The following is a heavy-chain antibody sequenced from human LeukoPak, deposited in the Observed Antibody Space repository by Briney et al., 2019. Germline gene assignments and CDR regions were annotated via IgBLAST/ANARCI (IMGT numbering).Heavy chain of an antibody. V-gene: IGHV3-33*06. CDR1: GFTFSSYG. Sequence: GGSLRLSCAASGFTFSSYGMHWVRQAPGKGLEWVAVIWYDGSNKYYADSVKGRFTISRDNSKNTLYLQMNSLRAEDTAVYYCAKEIAAAANWFDPWGQGTLVTVFS. J-gene: IGHJ5*02. CDR2: IWYDGSNK. D-gene: IGHD6-13*01. CDR3: AKEIAAAANWFDP.